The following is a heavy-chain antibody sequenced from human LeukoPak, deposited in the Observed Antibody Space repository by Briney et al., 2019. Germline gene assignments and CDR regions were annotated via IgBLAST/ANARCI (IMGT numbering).Heavy chain of an antibody. V-gene: IGHV3-48*01. D-gene: IGHD5-18*01. CDR3: ARGYSFGYRPLDY. J-gene: IGHJ4*02. CDR2: ISSRSSTI. CDR1: GFTFSSYS. Sequence: GGSLRLSCAASGFTFSSYSMNWVRQAPGKGLEWVSYISSRSSTIYYADSVKGRFTISRDNSKNTLHLQVNSLRAEDTAVYYCARGYSFGYRPLDYWGQGTLVTVSS.